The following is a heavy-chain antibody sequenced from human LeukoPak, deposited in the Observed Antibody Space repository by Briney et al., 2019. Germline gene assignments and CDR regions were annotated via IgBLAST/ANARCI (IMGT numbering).Heavy chain of an antibody. J-gene: IGHJ4*02. Sequence: ASVKVSCKASGYSFNSHYIHWVRQAPGQGLEWMGIMKLIDGRTYYAQKFQGRVTMTRDTSTSTVYMELSSLRSEDTAQYYCARIQDYGNSDFWGQGTLVTVSS. CDR1: GYSFNSHY. V-gene: IGHV1-46*02. D-gene: IGHD4/OR15-4a*01. CDR2: MKLIDGRT. CDR3: ARIQDYGNSDF.